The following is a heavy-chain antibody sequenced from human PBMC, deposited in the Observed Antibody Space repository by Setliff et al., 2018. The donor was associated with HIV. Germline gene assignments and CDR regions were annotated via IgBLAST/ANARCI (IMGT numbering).Heavy chain of an antibody. D-gene: IGHD2-2*01. V-gene: IGHV3-48*04. J-gene: IGHJ4*02. CDR3: ARGEPTILVVPAAFFDY. CDR1: GFTFSAYS. Sequence: GGSLRLSCAGSGFTFSAYSMNWVRQTPGKGLEWVAYISDTGNIVYYADSVRGRFTISRDNAKKSLYLQMNSLRAEDTAVYYCARGEPTILVVPAAFFDYWGQGTLVTVSS. CDR2: ISDTGNIV.